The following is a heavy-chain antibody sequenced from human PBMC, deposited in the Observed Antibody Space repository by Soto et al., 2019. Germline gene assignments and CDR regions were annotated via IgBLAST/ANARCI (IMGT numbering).Heavy chain of an antibody. Sequence: QVQLVESGGGVVQPGRSLRLSCAASGFTFNDYAMHWVRQAPGKGLEWVALISYDGSDNHYADSVEGRFTLSRDNSKRTLYLQMNSLRTEDTAVFYCAREHRPSASSSWFRWLDPWGQGTLVTVSS. D-gene: IGHD6-13*01. CDR3: AREHRPSASSSWFRWLDP. V-gene: IGHV3-30*04. CDR2: ISYDGSDN. CDR1: GFTFNDYA. J-gene: IGHJ5*02.